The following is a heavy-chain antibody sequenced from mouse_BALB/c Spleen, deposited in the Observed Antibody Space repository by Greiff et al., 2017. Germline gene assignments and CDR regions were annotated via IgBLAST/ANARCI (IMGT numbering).Heavy chain of an antibody. V-gene: IGHV1S41*01. Sequence: DLVKPGASVKLSCKASGYTFTSYWINWIKQRPGQGLEWIGRIAPGSGSTYYNEMFKGKATLTVDTSSSTAYIQLSSLSSEDSAVYFCATYYGNSPWYFDGWGAGTTVTVSS. J-gene: IGHJ1*01. D-gene: IGHD2-1*01. CDR2: IAPGSGST. CDR1: GYTFTSYW. CDR3: ATYYGNSPWYFDG.